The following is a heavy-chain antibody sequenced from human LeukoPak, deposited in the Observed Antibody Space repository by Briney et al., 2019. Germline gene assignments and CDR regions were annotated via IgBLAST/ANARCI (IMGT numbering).Heavy chain of an antibody. CDR2: IYHSGST. Sequence: PSETLSLTCTVSGGSISSGGYYWSWIRQPPGKGLEWIGYIYHSGSTYYNPSLKSRVTISVDRSKNQFSLKLSSVTAADTAVYYCAREGEYQLLSGGGAWYFDLWGRGTLVTVSS. J-gene: IGHJ2*01. V-gene: IGHV4-30-2*01. D-gene: IGHD2-2*01. CDR3: AREGEYQLLSGGGAWYFDL. CDR1: GGSISSGGYY.